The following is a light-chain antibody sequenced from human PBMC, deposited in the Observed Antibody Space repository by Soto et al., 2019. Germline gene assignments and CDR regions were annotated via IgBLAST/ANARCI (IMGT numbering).Light chain of an antibody. J-gene: IGKJ4*01. CDR2: GAS. CDR1: QGIGND. CDR3: LQHNSFPLT. Sequence: DIQMTQSPSSLSASVGDRVSITCRASQGIGNDLNWYQQKPGKAPKRLIYGASGLQSGVPSRFSGKGSGTEFTLTISSLQPEDFATYYCLQHNSFPLTFGGGTKVDIK. V-gene: IGKV1-17*01.